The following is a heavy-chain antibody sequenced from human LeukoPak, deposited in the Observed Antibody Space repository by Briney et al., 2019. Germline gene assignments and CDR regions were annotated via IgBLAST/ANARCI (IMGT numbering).Heavy chain of an antibody. CDR1: GYTFTSYY. J-gene: IGHJ4*02. Sequence: ASVTVSCKASGYTFTSYYMHWVRQAPGQGLEWMGLINPSGGSTGYAQKFQGRVTMTRDTSTSTVYMELSSLRSEDTAVYYCARSRNYYDSTGDVDYWGQGTLVTVSS. CDR3: ARSRNYYDSTGDVDY. CDR2: INPSGGST. V-gene: IGHV1-46*01. D-gene: IGHD3-22*01.